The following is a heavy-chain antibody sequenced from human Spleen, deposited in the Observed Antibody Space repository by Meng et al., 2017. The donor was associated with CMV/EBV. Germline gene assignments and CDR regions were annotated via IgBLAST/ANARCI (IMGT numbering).Heavy chain of an antibody. J-gene: IGHJ6*02. CDR1: GDTFINNA. Sequence: SVKVSCKASGDTFINNAISWVRQAPGQRPEWMGGIIPDVGTPDYAENFQGRVTMTTDESTSTAYMEMSSLRSDDTAVYYCATGGYGGSYYYGLEVWGQGTTVTVSS. CDR3: ATGGYGGSYYYGLEV. CDR2: IIPDVGTP. D-gene: IGHD4-23*01. V-gene: IGHV1-69*05.